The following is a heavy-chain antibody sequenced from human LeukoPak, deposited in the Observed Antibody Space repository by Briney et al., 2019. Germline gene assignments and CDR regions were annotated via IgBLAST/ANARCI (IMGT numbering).Heavy chain of an antibody. Sequence: GGSLRLSCTASGFTFSNAWMSWVRQAPGKGLEWVANIKQDGSEKYYMDSVKGRFTISRDNAKNSLYLQMNSLRAEDTAVYYCATEGSGITGTTGDYWGQGTLVTVSS. CDR3: ATEGSGITGTTGDY. D-gene: IGHD1-7*01. V-gene: IGHV3-7*01. J-gene: IGHJ4*02. CDR2: IKQDGSEK. CDR1: GFTFSNAW.